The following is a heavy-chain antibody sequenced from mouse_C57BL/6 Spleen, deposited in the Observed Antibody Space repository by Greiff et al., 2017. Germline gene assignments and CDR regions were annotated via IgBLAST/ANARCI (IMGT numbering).Heavy chain of an antibody. CDR1: GYTFTSYT. CDR2: INPSSGYT. V-gene: IGHV1-4*01. CDR3: AIYYDYDGDYFDY. J-gene: IGHJ2*01. D-gene: IGHD2-4*01. Sequence: VQLQQSGAELARPGASVKMSCKASGYTFTSYTMHWVKQRPGQGLEWIGYINPSSGYTKYNQKFKDKATVTADKSSSTAYMQLSSLTSEDSAVYYCAIYYDYDGDYFDYWGQGTTLTVSS.